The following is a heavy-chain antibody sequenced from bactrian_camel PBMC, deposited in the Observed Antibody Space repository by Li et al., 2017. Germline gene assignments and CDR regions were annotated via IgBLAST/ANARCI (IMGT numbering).Heavy chain of an antibody. CDR3: AAVRTYASRCTVLAAGYSG. V-gene: IGHV3S53*01. CDR2: IHSGGGP. Sequence: VQLVESGGGSVEAGGSLRLSCKASGEMDGTYCLGWFRLAPGKEREGVAAIHSGGGPTYADSVKGRFTISQDNAENTVYLQMNSLKPEDTAMYYCAAVRTYASRCTVLAAGYSGWGQGTQVTVS. J-gene: IGHJ4*01. D-gene: IGHD6*01. CDR1: GEMDGTYC.